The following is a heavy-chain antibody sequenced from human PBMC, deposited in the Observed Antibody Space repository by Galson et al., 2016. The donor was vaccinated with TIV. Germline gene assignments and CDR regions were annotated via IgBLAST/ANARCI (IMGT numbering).Heavy chain of an antibody. J-gene: IGHJ3*01. CDR1: GFSLSTTGVG. D-gene: IGHD2/OR15-2a*01. V-gene: IGHV2-5*05. CDR3: AHIRITLIPDAFYV. Sequence: PALVKPTQTLTLTCSFSGFSLSTTGVGVGWIRQPPGGALEWLGVIYWDDDKRYGPSLNNTLTLTGDTSKNQVVLTMTNLDPVDTGTYFCAHIRITLIPDAFYVWGQGTVVTVSS. CDR2: IYWDDDK.